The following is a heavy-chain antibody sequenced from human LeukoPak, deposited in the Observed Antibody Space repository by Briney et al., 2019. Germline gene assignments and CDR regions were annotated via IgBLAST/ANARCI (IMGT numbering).Heavy chain of an antibody. V-gene: IGHV3-23*01. CDR3: AVAGSGTFDI. J-gene: IGHJ3*02. CDR2: ISGSGGAT. D-gene: IGHD3-10*01. CDR1: GFTFTDYA. Sequence: GGSLRLSCAASGFTFTDYAMTWVRQAPGKGLEWVSSISGSGGATYYADSVKGRFTISRDNSKNTLHLQLNGLRVEDTAVYYCAVAGSGTFDIWGQGTMVTVSS.